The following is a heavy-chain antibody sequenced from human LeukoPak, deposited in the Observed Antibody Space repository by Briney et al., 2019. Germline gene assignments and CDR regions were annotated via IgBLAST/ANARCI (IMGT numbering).Heavy chain of an antibody. D-gene: IGHD6-6*01. CDR2: IIPIFGTA. CDR3: AREYSSSSGGWFDP. Sequence: ASVKVSCKASGGTFSSYAISWVRQAPGQGLEWMGGIIPIFGTANYAQKFQGRVTITADKSTSTAYMELSSLRSEDTAVYYCAREYSSSSGGWFDPWGQGTLVTVSS. V-gene: IGHV1-69*06. CDR1: GGTFSSYA. J-gene: IGHJ5*02.